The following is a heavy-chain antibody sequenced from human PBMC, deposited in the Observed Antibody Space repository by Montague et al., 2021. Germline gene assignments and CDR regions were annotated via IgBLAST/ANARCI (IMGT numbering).Heavy chain of an antibody. V-gene: IGHV3-23*01. CDR2: ITSGGST. D-gene: IGHD4-17*01. CDR3: TKDQDDYGDYVDWVDT. Sequence: SLRLSCAASGFPFSNYAMSWVRQAPGKGLKWVSRITSGGSTYYADSVTGRFTISRDNSKNTLYLQMNSLRAEDTAVYYCTKDQDDYGDYVDWVDTWGQGILV. CDR1: GFPFSNYA. J-gene: IGHJ5*02.